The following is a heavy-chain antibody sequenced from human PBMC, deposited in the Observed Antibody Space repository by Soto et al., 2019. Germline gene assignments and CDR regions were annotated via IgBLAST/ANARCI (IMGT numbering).Heavy chain of an antibody. J-gene: IGHJ3*01. D-gene: IGHD6-13*01. Sequence: QVQLIQSGAEVKKPGSSVRVSCKASGGSFSTYAITWVRQAPGQGLEWMGGIIPIFGAPNYAQKFQGRVTITADKSTDTAYMDLISRRSDDKAVYYCVREMSSSWYAAFDLWGPGTMVIVSS. CDR2: IIPIFGAP. CDR1: GGSFSTYA. CDR3: VREMSSSWYAAFDL. V-gene: IGHV1-69*06.